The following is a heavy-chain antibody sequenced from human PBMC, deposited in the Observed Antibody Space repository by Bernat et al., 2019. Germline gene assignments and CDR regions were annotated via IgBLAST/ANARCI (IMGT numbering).Heavy chain of an antibody. CDR1: GFTFSSFA. Sequence: EVQLLESGGGLVQPGGSLRLSCAASGFTFSSFAMSWVRQAPGQGLEWVSAISGSGGSTYYGDAVKGRLTISRDNSKSTLYLQMKSLRAEDTAVYYCATLNKLRFLEWCTTRPDYWGQGTLVTVSS. V-gene: IGHV3-23*01. CDR2: ISGSGGST. CDR3: ATLNKLRFLEWCTTRPDY. J-gene: IGHJ4*02. D-gene: IGHD3-3*01.